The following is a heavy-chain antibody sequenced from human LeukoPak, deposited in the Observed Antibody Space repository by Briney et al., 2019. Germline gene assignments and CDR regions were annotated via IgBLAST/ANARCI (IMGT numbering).Heavy chain of an antibody. D-gene: IGHD3-16*01. Sequence: SETLSLTCSVSGGSIGSYFWNWIRQPPGKGLEWIGHVFHTGSARYNPSLTSRVTISVDTSNNQFSLTLHSVTAADTAIYYSARRLRAESDASPDNWIGPWGQGALVTVSS. CDR3: ARRLRAESDASPDNWIGP. J-gene: IGHJ5*02. CDR1: GGSIGSYF. V-gene: IGHV4-59*08. CDR2: VFHTGSA.